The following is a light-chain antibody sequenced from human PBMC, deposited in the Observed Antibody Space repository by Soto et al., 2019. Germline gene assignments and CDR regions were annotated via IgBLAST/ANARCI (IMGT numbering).Light chain of an antibody. CDR2: DAS. CDR1: QSVSSS. Sequence: EIVMTQSPATLSVSPGERATLSCRASQSVSSSLAWYQQNPGQAPRLLIYDASTRATGIPARLGGSGSGTEFTLTISSLQSEDFAVYYCQQYKSWPETFGQETKVEIK. V-gene: IGKV3-15*01. J-gene: IGKJ1*01. CDR3: QQYKSWPET.